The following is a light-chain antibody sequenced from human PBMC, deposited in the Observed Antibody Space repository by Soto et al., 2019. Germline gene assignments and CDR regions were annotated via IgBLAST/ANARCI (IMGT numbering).Light chain of an antibody. J-gene: IGLJ1*01. CDR3: ASYTSSATYV. CDR1: SSDVGGYNY. Sequence: QSVLTQPASVSGSPGQSITISCTGTSSDVGGYNYVSWYQQHPGKAPKLMIYDVTNRPSGVSSRFSGSKSGNTASLTISGLQAEDEADYYCASYTSSATYVIGTGTKGTVL. CDR2: DVT. V-gene: IGLV2-14*01.